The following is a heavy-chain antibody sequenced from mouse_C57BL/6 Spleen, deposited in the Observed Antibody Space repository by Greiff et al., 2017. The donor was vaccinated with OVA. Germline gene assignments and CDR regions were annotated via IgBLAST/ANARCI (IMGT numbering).Heavy chain of an antibody. CDR3: ARSGLGRDWYFDV. CDR2: IYPGDGDT. D-gene: IGHD4-1*01. Sequence: QVQLQQSGPELVKPGASVKISCKASGYAFSSSWMNWVKQRPGKGLEWIGRIYPGDGDTNYNGKFKGKATLTADKSSSTAYMHLSSLTSEDSAVYFCARSGLGRDWYFDVWGTGTTVTVSS. V-gene: IGHV1-82*01. CDR1: GYAFSSSW. J-gene: IGHJ1*03.